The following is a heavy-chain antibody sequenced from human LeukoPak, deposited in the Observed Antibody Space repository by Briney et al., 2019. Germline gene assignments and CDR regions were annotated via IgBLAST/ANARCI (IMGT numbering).Heavy chain of an antibody. Sequence: SETLSFTCAVSGGSISSGGYSWSWIRQPPGKGLEWIGYIYHSGSTYYNPSLKSRVTISVDRSKNQFSLKLSSVTAAGTAVYYCAREKKTGRAFDPWGQGTLVTVSS. CDR2: IYHSGST. CDR1: GGSISSGGYS. J-gene: IGHJ5*02. V-gene: IGHV4-30-2*01. CDR3: AREKKTGRAFDP. D-gene: IGHD1-1*01.